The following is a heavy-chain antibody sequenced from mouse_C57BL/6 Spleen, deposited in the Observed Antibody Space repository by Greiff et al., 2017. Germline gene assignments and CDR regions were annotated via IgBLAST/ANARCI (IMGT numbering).Heavy chain of an antibody. CDR1: GYTFTDYE. CDR3: TRYYFDY. V-gene: IGHV1-15*01. J-gene: IGHJ2*01. Sequence: VQLQQSGAELVRPGASVTLSCKASGYTFTDYEMHWVKQTPVHGLEWIGAIDPETGGTAYNQKFKGKAILTADKSSSTAYMELRSLTSEDTAVYYCTRYYFDYWGQGTTLTVSA. CDR2: IDPETGGT.